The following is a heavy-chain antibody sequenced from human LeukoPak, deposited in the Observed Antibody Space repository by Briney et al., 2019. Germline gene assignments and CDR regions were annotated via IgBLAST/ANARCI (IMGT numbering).Heavy chain of an antibody. CDR3: ARGKSGWYHYFDY. V-gene: IGHV4-59*01. Sequence: SETLSLTCTVSGGSISSYYWSWIRQPPGKGLEWIGYIYYSGSTNYNPSLKSRVTISVDTSKNQFSLKLSSVTAADTAVYYRARGKSGWYHYFDYWGQGTLVTVSS. CDR2: IYYSGST. D-gene: IGHD6-19*01. J-gene: IGHJ4*02. CDR1: GGSISSYY.